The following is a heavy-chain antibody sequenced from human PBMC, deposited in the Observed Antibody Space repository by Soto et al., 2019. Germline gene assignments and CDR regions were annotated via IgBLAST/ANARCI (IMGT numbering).Heavy chain of an antibody. J-gene: IGHJ4*02. Sequence: LKISCQGSGYSFAGYWITWVRQKPGKGLEWMGRIDPSDAQTYYSPSFRGHVTISVTKSITTVFLQWSSLRASDTAMYYCARQIYDSDTGPNFQYYFDSWGQGTPVTVSS. CDR2: IDPSDAQT. V-gene: IGHV5-10-1*01. CDR1: GYSFAGYW. CDR3: ARQIYDSDTGPNFQYYFDS. D-gene: IGHD3-22*01.